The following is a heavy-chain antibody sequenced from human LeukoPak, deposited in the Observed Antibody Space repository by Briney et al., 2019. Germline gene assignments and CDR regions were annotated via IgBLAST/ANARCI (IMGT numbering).Heavy chain of an antibody. CDR1: GGSLSSYY. CDR3: ARGVLMVYATN. Sequence: PSETLSLTCTVSGGSLSSYYWSWIRQPPGKGLEWIGYIYTSGSTNYNPSLKSRVTISVDASKNQFSLKLSSVTAADTAVYYCARGVLMVYATNWGQGTLVTVSS. CDR2: IYTSGST. D-gene: IGHD2-8*01. V-gene: IGHV4-4*09. J-gene: IGHJ4*02.